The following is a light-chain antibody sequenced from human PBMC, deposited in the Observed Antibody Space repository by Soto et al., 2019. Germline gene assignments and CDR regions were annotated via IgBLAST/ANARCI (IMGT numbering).Light chain of an antibody. CDR3: STWDDNVKGLV. V-gene: IGLV1-44*01. CDR1: SSTIGGNS. CDR2: RKH. J-gene: IGLJ2*01. Sequence: QSVLTQPPSASATAGPGVTISCSGGSSTIGGNSVSWYRQVGGEAPQLLTYRKHQRPSGVPDRFSGSKSGTSASLAISGLQSEDEADYYCSTWDDNVKGLVFGGGTKLTVL.